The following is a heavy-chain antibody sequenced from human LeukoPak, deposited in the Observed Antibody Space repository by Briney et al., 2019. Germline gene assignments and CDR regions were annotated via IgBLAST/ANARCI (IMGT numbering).Heavy chain of an antibody. CDR1: GFTLSNDW. D-gene: IGHD5-12*01. J-gene: IGHJ3*02. V-gene: IGHV3-15*01. Sequence: KSGGSLRLSCAASGFTLSNDWMSWIRQAPGKGLEWVGRIKSKTDGGATDYAAPVKGRFTISRDDSKNTLYLQMNSLKTEDTAVYYCTHVGYAGSFDIWGQGTMVTVSS. CDR2: IKSKTDGGAT. CDR3: THVGYAGSFDI.